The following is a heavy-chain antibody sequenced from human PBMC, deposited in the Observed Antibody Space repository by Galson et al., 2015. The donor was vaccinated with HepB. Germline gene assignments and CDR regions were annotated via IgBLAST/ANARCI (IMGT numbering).Heavy chain of an antibody. V-gene: IGHV3-11*06. D-gene: IGHD6-19*01. CDR1: GFTFSDYY. CDR3: ARDGSSGPRRHAFDI. CDR2: ISSSSSYT. J-gene: IGHJ3*02. Sequence: SLRLSCAASGFTFSDYYMSWIRQAPGKGLEWVSYISSSSSYTNYADSVKGRFTISRDNAKNSLYLQVSRLRAEDTAVYYCARDGSSGPRRHAFDIWGQGAMVTVSS.